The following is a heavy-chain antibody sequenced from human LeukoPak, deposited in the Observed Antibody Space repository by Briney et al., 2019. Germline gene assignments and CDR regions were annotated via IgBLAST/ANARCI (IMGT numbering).Heavy chain of an antibody. CDR2: ISAYNGNT. V-gene: IGHV1-18*04. J-gene: IGHJ6*04. CDR1: GYTFTSYG. D-gene: IGHD6-13*01. CDR3: ARDQGKEYSGSWYPFYYYYYGMDV. Sequence: ASVKVSCKASGYTFTSYGISWVRQAPGQGLEWMGWISAYNGNTNYAQKLQGRVTMTTDTSTSTAYMELRSLRSDDTAVYYCARDQGKEYSGSWYPFYYYYYGMDVWGKGTTVTVSS.